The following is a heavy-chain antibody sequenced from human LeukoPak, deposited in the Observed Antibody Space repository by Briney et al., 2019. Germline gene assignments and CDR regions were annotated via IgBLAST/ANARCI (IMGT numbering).Heavy chain of an antibody. CDR1: GFTFSSYE. CDR2: ISGNGGGT. D-gene: IGHD6-13*01. CDR3: AKSFGYSRSWFDY. V-gene: IGHV3-23*01. J-gene: IGHJ4*02. Sequence: PGGSLRLSCAASGFTFSSYEMNWVRQAPGKGLEWVSGISGNGGGTYYADSVKGRFTISRDNSKNTLYLQMNSLRAEDTAVYYCAKSFGYSRSWFDYWGQGTPVTVSS.